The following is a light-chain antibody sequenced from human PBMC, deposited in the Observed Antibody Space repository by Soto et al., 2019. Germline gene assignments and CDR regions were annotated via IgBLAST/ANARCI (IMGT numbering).Light chain of an antibody. V-gene: IGKV2-40*01. CDR3: MQGKEFPST. CDR1: ESLLDSDDGSTY. CDR2: ALS. Sequence: DIVMTQTPLPLPFTPGEPAFISCRSSESLLDSDDGSTYLDWYVQRPGQSPQLLMYALSYRAYGVPARFSDSGSSTEFTQIISRVEAEAVGVYYCMQGKEFPSTFRRGPKLEIK. J-gene: IGKJ2*01.